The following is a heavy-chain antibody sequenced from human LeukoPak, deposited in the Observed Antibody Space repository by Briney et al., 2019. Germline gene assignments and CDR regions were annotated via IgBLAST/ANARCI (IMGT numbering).Heavy chain of an antibody. CDR3: ARDISTVADY. J-gene: IGHJ4*02. V-gene: IGHV3-7*01. D-gene: IGHD4-23*01. Sequence: GGSLRLSCAASGFTFSNYWMTWVRQAPGKGLEWVANINQDGSEKDYVDSVKGRVTISRDNAKNSLYLQMNSLRAEDTAVYYCARDISTVADYWGQGTLVTVSS. CDR2: INQDGSEK. CDR1: GFTFSNYW.